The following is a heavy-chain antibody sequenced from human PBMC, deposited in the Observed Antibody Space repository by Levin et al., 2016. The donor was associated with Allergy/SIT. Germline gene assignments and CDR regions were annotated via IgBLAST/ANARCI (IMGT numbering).Heavy chain of an antibody. J-gene: IGHJ4*02. D-gene: IGHD2-21*02. Sequence: WIRQPPGKGLEWVSTISSSGGSTYYADSVKGRFTISRDNSKNTLFLQMNSLRAEDTAVYYCAKDTCSGDCLHYFDYWGQETLVTVSS. CDR2: ISSSGGST. CDR3: AKDTCSGDCLHYFDY. V-gene: IGHV3-23*01.